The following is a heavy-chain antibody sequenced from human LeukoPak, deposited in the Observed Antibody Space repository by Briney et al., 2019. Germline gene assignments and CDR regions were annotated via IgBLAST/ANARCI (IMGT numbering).Heavy chain of an antibody. J-gene: IGHJ3*02. CDR1: GFTFSIYH. Sequence: PGGSLRLSCAASGFTFSIYHMNWVRQSPGKGLEWVSYISPGSNTIYYADSVKGRFTISRDNAKNTLYLQMNSLIPDDTAVYYCAKGRQQWWTLDALDIWGQGTMVTVSS. D-gene: IGHD5-18*01. CDR2: ISPGSNTI. CDR3: AKGRQQWWTLDALDI. V-gene: IGHV3-48*01.